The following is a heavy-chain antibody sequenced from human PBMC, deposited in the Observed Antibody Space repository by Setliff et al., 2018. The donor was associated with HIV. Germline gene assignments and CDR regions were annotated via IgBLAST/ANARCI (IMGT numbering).Heavy chain of an antibody. CDR2: VSYDGSTK. CDR3: ARDSPGIHYYYMDV. V-gene: IGHV3-30*04. J-gene: IGHJ6*03. CDR1: GFTFSTYA. Sequence: PGGSLRLSCAASGFTFSTYAIHWVRQAPGKGLEWVAVVSYDGSTKYYADSVKGRFTISRDNAKNSLYLQMNSLRAEDTAVYFCARDSPGIHYYYMDVWGKGTTVTVSS.